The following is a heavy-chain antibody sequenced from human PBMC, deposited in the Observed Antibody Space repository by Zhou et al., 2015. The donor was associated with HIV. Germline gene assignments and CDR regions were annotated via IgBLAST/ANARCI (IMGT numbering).Heavy chain of an antibody. D-gene: IGHD3-16*01. Sequence: VQLVESGGGVVQPGRSLRLSCRTAGFMFSDFGMHWVRQAPGKGLEWVAIIWNDGSSKYYIDSVKGRFTISRDNAKNTLFLQMNSLRAEDSAVYYCARDTTPTFRGWYFDLWGRGTLVTVSS. V-gene: IGHV3-33*01. J-gene: IGHJ2*01. CDR1: GFMFSDFG. CDR2: IWNDGSSK. CDR3: ARDTTPTFRGWYFDL.